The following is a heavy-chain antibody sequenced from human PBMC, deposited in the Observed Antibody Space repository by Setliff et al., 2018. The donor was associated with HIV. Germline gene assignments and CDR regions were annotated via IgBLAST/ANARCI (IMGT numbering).Heavy chain of an antibody. D-gene: IGHD3-9*01. V-gene: IGHV1-18*04. CDR3: ARGSDILTSVVTAADY. CDR1: GFILTSNY. J-gene: IGHJ4*02. Sequence: ASVKVSCKASGFILTSNYMHWVRQAPGQGLEWMGWIGAYNGNTNYAQKLKGSVTITADESTSTAYMELTSLRSEDTAVYYCARGSDILTSVVTAADYWGQGTLVTVSS. CDR2: IGAYNGNT.